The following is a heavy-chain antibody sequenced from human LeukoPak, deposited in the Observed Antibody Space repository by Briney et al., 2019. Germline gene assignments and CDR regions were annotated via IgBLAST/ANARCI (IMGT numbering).Heavy chain of an antibody. CDR1: GFTFSSYA. Sequence: PGGSLRLSCAASGFTFSSYAMPWVRQAPGKGLEWVAVISYDGSNKYYADSVKGRFTISRDNSKDTLYLQMNSLRAEDTAVYYCARVDTDYYYGMDVWGQGTTSPSP. CDR2: ISYDGSNK. V-gene: IGHV3-30-3*01. J-gene: IGHJ6*02. CDR3: ARVDTDYYYGMDV.